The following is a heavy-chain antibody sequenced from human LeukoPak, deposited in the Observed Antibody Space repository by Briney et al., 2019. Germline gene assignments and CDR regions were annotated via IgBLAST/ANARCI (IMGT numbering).Heavy chain of an antibody. CDR3: ARRIAVAGSVYFDY. CDR2: IIPIFGTA. CDR1: GGTFSSYA. V-gene: IGHV1-69*01. D-gene: IGHD6-19*01. Sequence: GSSVKVSCKASGGTFSSYAISWVRQAPGQGLEWMGGIIPIFGTANYAQKFQGRVTITADESTSTAYMELSSLRSEDRAVYYCARRIAVAGSVYFDYWGQGTMVTVSS. J-gene: IGHJ4*02.